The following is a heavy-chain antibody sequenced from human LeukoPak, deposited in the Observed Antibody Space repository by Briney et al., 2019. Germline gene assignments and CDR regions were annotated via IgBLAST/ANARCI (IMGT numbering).Heavy chain of an antibody. CDR2: IRNKAKSYAT. Sequence: GGSLKLSCAASGFTFSDSAMHWVRQASGKGLEWVGRIRNKAKSYATAYAESVKGRFTISRDDSKNTAYLQMNSMKTEDTAVYYCTHYYDSSGYYGAFDIWGQGTMVAVSS. CDR3: THYYDSSGYYGAFDI. CDR1: GFTFSDSA. J-gene: IGHJ3*02. V-gene: IGHV3-73*01. D-gene: IGHD3-22*01.